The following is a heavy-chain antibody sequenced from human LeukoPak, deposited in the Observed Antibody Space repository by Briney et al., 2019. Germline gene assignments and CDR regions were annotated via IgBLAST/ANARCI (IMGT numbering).Heavy chain of an antibody. D-gene: IGHD3-16*02. CDR2: ISSSSSTI. CDR1: GFTFSSYS. Sequence: GGSLRLSCAASGFTFSSYSMNWVRQAPGKGLEWVSYISSSSSTIYYADSVKGRFTISRDNAKNSLYLQMNSLRAEDTAVYYCAREYYDYVWGSYRRKVYFDYWGQGTLVTVSS. CDR3: AREYYDYVWGSYRRKVYFDY. J-gene: IGHJ4*02. V-gene: IGHV3-48*01.